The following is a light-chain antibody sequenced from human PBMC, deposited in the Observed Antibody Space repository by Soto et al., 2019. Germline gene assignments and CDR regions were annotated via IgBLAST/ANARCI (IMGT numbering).Light chain of an antibody. V-gene: IGKV3-20*01. J-gene: IGKJ2*01. CDR2: GAS. CDR3: QHYDTLPRT. CDR1: QSVGSRY. Sequence: EIVLTQSPGTLSLSPGERATLSCRASQSVGSRYLAWYQQKPGQAPRLLMYGASSRPTGITDRFSGSGSGTDFTLTISSLQPEDFAAYYCQHYDTLPRTFGQGTNLESK.